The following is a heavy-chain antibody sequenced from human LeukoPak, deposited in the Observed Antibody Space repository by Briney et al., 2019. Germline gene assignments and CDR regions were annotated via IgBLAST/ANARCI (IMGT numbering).Heavy chain of an antibody. J-gene: IGHJ4*02. CDR3: AKVGLYYDSSGYYDY. CDR1: GFTFSSYS. D-gene: IGHD3-22*01. Sequence: GGSLRLSCAASGFTFSSYSMNRVRQAPGKGLEWVSSISSSSSYIYYADSVKGRFTISRDNAKNSLYLQMNSLRAEDTALYYCAKVGLYYDSSGYYDYWGQGTLVTVSS. V-gene: IGHV3-21*04. CDR2: ISSSSSYI.